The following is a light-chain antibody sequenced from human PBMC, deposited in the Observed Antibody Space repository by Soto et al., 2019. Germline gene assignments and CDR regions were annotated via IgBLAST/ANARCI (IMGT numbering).Light chain of an antibody. V-gene: IGKV1-5*03. Sequence: DIQMTQSPSTLSASVGDRVTITCRASQNIDYWLAWYQQKPGKVPKLLIQTASSLESGVPSRFSGSGSGTEFTLTIGSLQPDDFATYYCLQYNSSPDTFGQGTKVEIK. CDR2: TAS. CDR3: LQYNSSPDT. CDR1: QNIDYW. J-gene: IGKJ2*01.